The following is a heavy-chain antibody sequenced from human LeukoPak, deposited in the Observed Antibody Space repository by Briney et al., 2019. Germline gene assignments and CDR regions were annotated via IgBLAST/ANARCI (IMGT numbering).Heavy chain of an antibody. CDR3: AKDLLGIAAAATGY. CDR2: ISGSGGST. D-gene: IGHD6-13*01. Sequence: PGGSLRLSCAASGFTLSSYALSWVRQAPGKGLEWVSAISGSGGSTYYADSVKGRLTISRDSSKNTLYLQMNSLRAEDTAVYYCAKDLLGIAAAATGYWGQGTLVTVSS. J-gene: IGHJ4*02. V-gene: IGHV3-23*01. CDR1: GFTLSSYA.